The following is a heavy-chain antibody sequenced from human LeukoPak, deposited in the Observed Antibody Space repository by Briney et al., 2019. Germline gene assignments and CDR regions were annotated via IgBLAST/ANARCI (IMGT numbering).Heavy chain of an antibody. CDR2: IRSKAYGGTT. V-gene: IGHV3-49*04. CDR3: AKEIYYDSSGYYSDAFDI. CDR1: GFTFGDYA. J-gene: IGHJ3*02. D-gene: IGHD3-22*01. Sequence: GGSLRLSCTASGFTFGDYAMSWVRQAPGKGLEWVGFIRSKAYGGTTEYAASVKGRFTISRDDSKNTLYLQMNSLRAEDTAVYYCAKEIYYDSSGYYSDAFDIWGQGTMVTVSS.